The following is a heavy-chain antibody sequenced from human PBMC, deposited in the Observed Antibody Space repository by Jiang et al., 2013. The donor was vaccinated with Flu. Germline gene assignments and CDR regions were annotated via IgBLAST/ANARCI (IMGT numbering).Heavy chain of an antibody. CDR1: GFTFSNYA. V-gene: IGHV3-23*01. Sequence: VQLLESGGGLVQPGGSLRLSCAASGFTFSNYAMSWVRQTPGKGLEWVSALDDDGGDSFYADPVKGRFTISRDNSKNTLYLQMNSLRAEDTALYYCAKFRGSDYYYYHMDVWGKGT. D-gene: IGHD6-25*01. J-gene: IGHJ6*03. CDR3: AKFRGSDYYYYHMDV. CDR2: LDDDGGDS.